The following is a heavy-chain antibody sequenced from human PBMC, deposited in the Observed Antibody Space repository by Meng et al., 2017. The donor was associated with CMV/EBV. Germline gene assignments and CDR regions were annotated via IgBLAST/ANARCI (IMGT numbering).Heavy chain of an antibody. J-gene: IGHJ6*02. CDR2: ISSSSSYI. CDR3: ARGAFIVGATRYYGMDV. D-gene: IGHD1-26*01. V-gene: IGHV3-21*01. CDR1: GFTFDDYG. Sequence: LSLTCAASGFTFDDYGMNWVRQAPGKGLEWVSSISSSSSYIYYADSVKGRFTISRDNAKNSLYLQMNSLRAEDTAVYYCARGAFIVGATRYYGMDVWGQGTTVTVSS.